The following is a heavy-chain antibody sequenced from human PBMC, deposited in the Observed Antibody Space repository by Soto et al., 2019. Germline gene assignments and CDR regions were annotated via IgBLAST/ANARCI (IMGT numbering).Heavy chain of an antibody. CDR3: ARAGAEEWLLHPLDY. CDR1: GGSISSYY. CDR2: IYYSGST. Sequence: SETLSLTCTVSGGSISSYYWSWIRQPPGKGPEWIGYIYYSGSTNYNPSLKSRVTISVDTSKNQFSLKLSSVTAADTAVYYCARAGAEEWLLHPLDYWGQGTLVTVSS. V-gene: IGHV4-59*01. J-gene: IGHJ4*02. D-gene: IGHD5-12*01.